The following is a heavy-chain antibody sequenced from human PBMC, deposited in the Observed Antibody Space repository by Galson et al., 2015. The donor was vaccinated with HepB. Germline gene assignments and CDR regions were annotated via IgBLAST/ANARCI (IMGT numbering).Heavy chain of an antibody. D-gene: IGHD2/OR15-2a*01. CDR3: AAILRGERNFHH. Sequence: SLRLSCAVSGVSVSSIYLSWVRQAPGKGLEWVSVIYSGSDTYYADSVKGRFTISRDNSKNTLHLQMNDLRAEDSAVYFCAAILRGERNFHHWGQGTLVTVSP. V-gene: IGHV3-53*01. CDR2: IYSGSDT. J-gene: IGHJ1*01. CDR1: GVSVSSIY.